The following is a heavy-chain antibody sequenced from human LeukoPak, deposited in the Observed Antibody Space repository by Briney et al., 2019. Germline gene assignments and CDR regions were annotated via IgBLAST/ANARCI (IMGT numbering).Heavy chain of an antibody. CDR2: MKSIADGETI. V-gene: IGHV3-15*07. Sequence: GGSLRLSCVVSGLTFSNAWMNWVRQAPGKGLEWVGRMKSIADGETIDYAAPVKGRFTISRDDSKNTLYLQMNSLRAEDTAVYYCARDQYYDFWSGWRTYYYYGMDVWGQGTTVTVSS. CDR1: GLTFSNAW. J-gene: IGHJ6*02. CDR3: ARDQYYDFWSGWRTYYYYGMDV. D-gene: IGHD3-3*01.